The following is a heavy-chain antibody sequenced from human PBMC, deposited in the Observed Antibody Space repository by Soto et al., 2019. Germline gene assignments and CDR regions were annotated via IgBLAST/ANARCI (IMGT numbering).Heavy chain of an antibody. CDR2: ISKGGSNL. J-gene: IGHJ4*02. D-gene: IGHD6-19*01. CDR1: GFTLSSYA. V-gene: IGHV3-30-3*01. Sequence: GGSLRLSCAASGFTLSSYAIHWVRQAPGKGLEWVTVISKGGSNLYFADSVKGRFTISRDNPKNTLYLQMNSLGSEDTAVYYCAREVEYTSAFGISSSFDYWGQGTLVTVSS. CDR3: AREVEYTSAFGISSSFDY.